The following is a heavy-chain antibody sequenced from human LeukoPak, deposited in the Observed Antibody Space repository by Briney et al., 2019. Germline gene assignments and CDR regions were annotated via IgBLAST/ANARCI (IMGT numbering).Heavy chain of an antibody. D-gene: IGHD1-26*01. CDR1: GFTFSSYG. CDR2: ISYDGSNK. Sequence: GGSLSLSCAASGFTFSSYGMHWVRQAPGKGLEWVAVISYDGSNKYYADSVKGRFTISRDNSKNTLYLQMNSLRAEDTAVYYCAKVRWELLLSYWGQGTLVTVSS. V-gene: IGHV3-30*18. J-gene: IGHJ4*02. CDR3: AKVRWELLLSY.